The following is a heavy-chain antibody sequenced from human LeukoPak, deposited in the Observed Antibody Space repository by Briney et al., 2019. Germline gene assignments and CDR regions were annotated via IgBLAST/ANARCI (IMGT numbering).Heavy chain of an antibody. CDR3: ARDIVVVVAATLGENWFDP. D-gene: IGHD2-15*01. CDR1: GGSFSGYY. V-gene: IGHV4-34*01. J-gene: IGHJ5*02. CDR2: INHSGST. Sequence: SETLSLTCAVYGGSFSGYYWSWIRQPPGKGLEWIGEINHSGSTNYNPSHKSRVTISVDTSKNQFSLKLSSVTAADTAVYYCARDIVVVVAATLGENWFDPWGQGTLVTVSS.